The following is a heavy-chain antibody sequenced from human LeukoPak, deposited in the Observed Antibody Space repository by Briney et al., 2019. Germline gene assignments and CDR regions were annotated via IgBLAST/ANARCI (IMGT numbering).Heavy chain of an antibody. CDR3: ARVAIWVRQTYYYDSSGYYSYWYFDL. Sequence: ASVKVSCTASGYTFTGYYMHWVRQAPGQGLEWMGRINPNSGGTNYAQKFQGRVTMTRDTSISTAYMELSRPRSDDTAVYYCARVAIWVRQTYYYDSSGYYSYWYFDLWGRGTLVTVSS. J-gene: IGHJ2*01. D-gene: IGHD3-22*01. CDR1: GYTFTGYY. CDR2: INPNSGGT. V-gene: IGHV1-2*06.